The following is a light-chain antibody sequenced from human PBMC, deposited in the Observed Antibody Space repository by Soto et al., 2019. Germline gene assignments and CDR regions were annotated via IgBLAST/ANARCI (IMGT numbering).Light chain of an antibody. J-gene: IGKJ1*01. CDR1: QSVSSSY. CDR2: GAS. Sequence: EIVLTQSPGTLSLSPGERATLSCRASQSVSSSYLAWYQQKPGQAPRLLIYGASSRATGIPDRFSGSGSGTDFTLTISRLEPEYFAVYYCQQSLAFGQGTKVEIK. CDR3: QQSLA. V-gene: IGKV3-20*01.